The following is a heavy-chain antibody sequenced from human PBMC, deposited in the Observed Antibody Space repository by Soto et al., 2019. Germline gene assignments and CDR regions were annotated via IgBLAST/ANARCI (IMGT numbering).Heavy chain of an antibody. CDR3: ARDPYSSGWYDAFDI. D-gene: IGHD6-19*01. J-gene: IGHJ3*02. CDR2: ISSSSSYI. CDR1: GFTFSSYS. V-gene: IGHV3-21*01. Sequence: EVQLVESGGGLVKPGGSLRLSCAASGFTFSSYSMNWVRQAPGKGLEWVSSISSSSSYIYYADSVKGRFTISRDNAKNSLYRQRNSLRAEDTAVYYCARDPYSSGWYDAFDIWGQGTMVTVSS.